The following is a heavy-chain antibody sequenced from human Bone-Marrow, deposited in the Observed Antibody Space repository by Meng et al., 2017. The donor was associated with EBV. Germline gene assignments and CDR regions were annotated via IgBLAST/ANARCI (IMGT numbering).Heavy chain of an antibody. CDR2: INENGGIT. V-gene: IGHV3-74*01. Sequence: EVQLLESGGGLVQPGGSLRLSCAASGFTFSRYWMHWVRQAPGKGLVWISRINENGGITTYADSVRGRFTISRDNTKNTLYLQINNVRVEDTAVYFCSRDLAGPYDDWGQGTLVTVSS. CDR3: SRDLAGPYDD. CDR1: GFTFSRYW. J-gene: IGHJ4*02.